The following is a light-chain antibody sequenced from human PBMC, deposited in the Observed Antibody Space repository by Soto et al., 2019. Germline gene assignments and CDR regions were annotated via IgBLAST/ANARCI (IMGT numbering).Light chain of an antibody. CDR3: CSYTTSNTYV. J-gene: IGLJ1*01. CDR1: SSDVGFYKS. Sequence: QSALTQPASVSGSPGQSITISCTGTSSDVGFYKSVSWYQHHPGRAPKLMIYEVRNRPSGVSNRFSGSKSGNTASLTISGLQAEDEADYYCCSYTTSNTYVFGTGTKVTVL. CDR2: EVR. V-gene: IGLV2-14*01.